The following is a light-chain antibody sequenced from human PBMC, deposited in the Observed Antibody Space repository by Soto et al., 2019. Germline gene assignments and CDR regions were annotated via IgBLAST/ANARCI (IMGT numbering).Light chain of an antibody. CDR2: DVT. Sequence: QSALTQPRSVSGSPGQSVTISCTGTSSDVGGYNYVSWYQQHPGKAPKLILFDVKDVTQRPSGVPHRFSGSKSGNTASLPISGLEGEVEADYYCGSCAGSDAFVFGTGTKLTVL. V-gene: IGLV2-11*01. CDR3: GSCAGSDAFV. CDR1: SSDVGGYNY. J-gene: IGLJ1*01.